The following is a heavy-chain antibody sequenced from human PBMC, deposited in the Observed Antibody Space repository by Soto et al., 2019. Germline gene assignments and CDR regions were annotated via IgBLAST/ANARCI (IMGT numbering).Heavy chain of an antibody. CDR1: GGSFSGYY. CDR3: ARGNDISPSYYFDY. CDR2: INHSGST. Sequence: SETLSLTCAVYGGSFSGYYWSWIRQPPGKGLEWIGEINHSGSTNYNPSLKSRVTISVDTSKNQFSLKLSSVTAADTAVYYCARGNDISPSYYFDYWGQGTLVTVSS. J-gene: IGHJ4*02. V-gene: IGHV4-34*01. D-gene: IGHD3-9*01.